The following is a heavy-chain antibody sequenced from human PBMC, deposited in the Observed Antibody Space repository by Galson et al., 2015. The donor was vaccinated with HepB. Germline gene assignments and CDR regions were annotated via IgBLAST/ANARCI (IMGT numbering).Heavy chain of an antibody. CDR3: ARGWDIEVSDNLDY. D-gene: IGHD5-12*01. V-gene: IGHV3-7*03. CDR1: GFTYSNYC. J-gene: IGHJ4*02. CDR2: IKYDGSEK. Sequence: SLRLSCAVSGFTYSNYCMSWVRQAPGRGLEWVANIKYDGSEKYYVRSVEGRFTVSRDNAQYSLYLPMSSLRAEDTVVYYFARGWDIEVSDNLDYWGQGAPVTVSS.